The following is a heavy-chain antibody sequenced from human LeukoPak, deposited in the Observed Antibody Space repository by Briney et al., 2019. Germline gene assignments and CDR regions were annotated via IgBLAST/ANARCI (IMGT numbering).Heavy chain of an antibody. J-gene: IGHJ4*02. CDR3: VSGSLFDY. V-gene: IGHV4-61*02. CDR1: GGSINSDSYY. D-gene: IGHD1-26*01. CDR2: IYTGGNT. Sequence: SETLSLTCTVSGGSINSDSYYWSWIRQPAGKGLEWTGRIYTGGNTNYNPSLKSRVTISVDTSKNQFSLKLSSLTAADTAVYYCVSGSLFDYWGQGTLVTVSS.